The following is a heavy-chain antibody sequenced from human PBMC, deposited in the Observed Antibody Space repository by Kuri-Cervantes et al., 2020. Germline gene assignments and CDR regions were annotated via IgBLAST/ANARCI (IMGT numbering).Heavy chain of an antibody. CDR1: GGTFSSYA. V-gene: IGHV1-69*05. CDR2: IIPIFGTA. Sequence: KVSCKASGGTFSSYAISWVRQAPGQGLEWMGGIIPIFGTANYAQKFQGRVTITTDESTSTAYMELSSLRSEDTAVYYCAGLETHCTNGVCYVSALDPWGQGTLVTVSS. D-gene: IGHD2-8*01. CDR3: AGLETHCTNGVCYVSALDP. J-gene: IGHJ5*02.